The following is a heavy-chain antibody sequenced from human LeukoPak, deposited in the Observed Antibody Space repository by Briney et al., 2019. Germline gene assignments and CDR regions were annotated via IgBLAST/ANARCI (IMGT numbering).Heavy chain of an antibody. J-gene: IGHJ4*02. D-gene: IGHD6-19*01. CDR2: IYNSGST. CDR1: GGSISSYY. CDR3: ARLKGRAVAGTLEVDY. Sequence: SETLSLTCTVSGGSISSYYWSWIRQPPGKGLEWIGYIYNSGSTNYNPSLKSRATISVDTSKNQFSLKLSSVTAADTAVYYCARLKGRAVAGTLEVDYWGQGTLVTVSS. V-gene: IGHV4-59*12.